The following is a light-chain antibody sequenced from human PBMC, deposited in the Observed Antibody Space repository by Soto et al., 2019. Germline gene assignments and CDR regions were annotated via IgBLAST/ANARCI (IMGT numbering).Light chain of an antibody. J-gene: IGLJ2*01. CDR3: CSYAGSYTFVV. V-gene: IGLV2-11*01. CDR2: DVS. Sequence: QSALTQPRSVSGSPGQSVTISCTGTSSDVGGYNYVSWYQQHPGKAPKLMIYDVSKRPSGVPDRFSGSKSGNTASLTISGLQAEDEADYYCCSYAGSYTFVVXGGGTKLTVL. CDR1: SSDVGGYNY.